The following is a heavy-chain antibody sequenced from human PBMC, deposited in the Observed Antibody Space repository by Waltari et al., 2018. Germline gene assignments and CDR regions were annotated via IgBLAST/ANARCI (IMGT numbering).Heavy chain of an antibody. CDR3: ARDRWEQAIDY. CDR2: SPRSRRDI. CDR1: GFTLRSYG. Sequence: EVQLVESGGGLVKPGGSLRLSCAASGFTLRSYGMNWVRQAPGKGLERVSSSPRSRRDIYYADSVKGLFTISRDNAKNSLYLQMNSLRAEDTAVYYCARDRWEQAIDYWGQGTLVTVSS. V-gene: IGHV3-21*01. J-gene: IGHJ4*02. D-gene: IGHD1-26*01.